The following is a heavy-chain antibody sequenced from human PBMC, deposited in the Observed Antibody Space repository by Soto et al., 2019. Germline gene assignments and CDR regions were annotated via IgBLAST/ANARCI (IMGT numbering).Heavy chain of an antibody. CDR3: TRGGGSPLFQH. CDR2: IYSTGST. CDR1: GGPISSGGYY. V-gene: IGHV4-31*03. D-gene: IGHD1-26*01. Sequence: QVQLQESGPGLVKPSETLPLTCTVSGGPISSGGYYWSWIRQHPGKGLEWIGFIYSTGSTYYNPSLKSRVSISFDTSKNQFSLNVTSVTAADTAVYYCTRGGGSPLFQHWGPGILVTVSS. J-gene: IGHJ1*01.